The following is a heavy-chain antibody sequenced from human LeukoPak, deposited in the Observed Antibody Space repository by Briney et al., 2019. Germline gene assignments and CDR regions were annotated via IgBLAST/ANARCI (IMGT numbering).Heavy chain of an antibody. CDR2: IYTSGST. CDR1: GGSISSYY. J-gene: IGHJ6*03. CDR3: ARLHWGYSSGWSPGDYYYYYMDV. V-gene: IGHV4-4*09. D-gene: IGHD6-19*01. Sequence: PSETLSLTCTVSGGSISSYYWSWIRQPPGKGLEWIGYIYTSGSTNYNPSLKSRVTISVDTSKNQFSLKLSSVTAADTAVYYCARLHWGYSSGWSPGDYYYYYMDVWGKGTTVTVSS.